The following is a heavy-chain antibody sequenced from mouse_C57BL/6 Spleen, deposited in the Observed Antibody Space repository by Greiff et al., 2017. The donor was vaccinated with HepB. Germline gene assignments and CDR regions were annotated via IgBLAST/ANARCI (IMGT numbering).Heavy chain of an antibody. V-gene: IGHV5-17*01. D-gene: IGHD1-1*01. CDR3: AKGSITTVVATNFDY. CDR1: GFTFSDYG. CDR2: ISSGSSTI. J-gene: IGHJ2*01. Sequence: EVKLMESGGGLVKPGGSLKLSCAASGFTFSDYGMHWVRQAPEKGLEWVAYISSGSSTIYYADTVKGRFTISRDNAKNTLFLQMTSLRSEDTAMYYCAKGSITTVVATNFDYWGQGTTLTVSS.